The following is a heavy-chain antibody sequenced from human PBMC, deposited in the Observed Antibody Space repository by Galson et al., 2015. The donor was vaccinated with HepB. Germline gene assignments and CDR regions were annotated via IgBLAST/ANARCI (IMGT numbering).Heavy chain of an antibody. J-gene: IGHJ6*02. CDR3: ARHGYGGGDDPREIDRGGMDV. CDR2: MSPNSGNT. CDR1: GYTFTSYD. Sequence: SVKVSCKASGYTFTSYDINWVRQATGQGLEWMGWMSPNSGNTGYAQKFQGRVTMTRNTSISTAYMELSSRRSEDTAVYYCARHGYGGGDDPREIDRGGMDVWGQGTTVTVSS. D-gene: IGHD2-21*02. V-gene: IGHV1-8*01.